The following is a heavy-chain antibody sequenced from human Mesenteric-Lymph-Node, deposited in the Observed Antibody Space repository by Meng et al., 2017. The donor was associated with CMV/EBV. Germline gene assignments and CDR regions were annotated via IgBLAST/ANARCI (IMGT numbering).Heavy chain of an antibody. CDR3: AKDLGGDYTNEDYYYGMDV. D-gene: IGHD4-17*01. V-gene: IGHV3-30*02. CDR2: IRYDGSNK. J-gene: IGHJ6*02. Sequence: GESLKISCAASGFTFSSYWMNWVRQAPGKGLEWVAFIRYDGSNKYYADSVKGRFTISRDNSKNTLYLQMNSLRAEDTAVYYCAKDLGGDYTNEDYYYGMDVWGQGTTVTVSS. CDR1: GFTFSSYW.